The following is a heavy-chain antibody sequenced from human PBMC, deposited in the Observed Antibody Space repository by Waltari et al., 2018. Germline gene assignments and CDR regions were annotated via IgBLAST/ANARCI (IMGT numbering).Heavy chain of an antibody. J-gene: IGHJ5*02. Sequence: QMQLQESGPGLVKPSETLSLTCAVSGYSISSGYYWGWIRQPPGKGLEWIGSIYHSGSTYYNPSLKSRVTISVDTSKNQFSLKLSSVTAADTAVYYCARDGYNWNLDNWFDPWGQGTLVTVSS. D-gene: IGHD1-7*01. CDR1: GYSISSGYY. CDR2: IYHSGST. CDR3: ARDGYNWNLDNWFDP. V-gene: IGHV4-38-2*02.